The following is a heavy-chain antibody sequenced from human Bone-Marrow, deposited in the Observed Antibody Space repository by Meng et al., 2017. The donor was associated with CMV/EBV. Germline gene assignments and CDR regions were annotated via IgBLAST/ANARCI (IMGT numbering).Heavy chain of an antibody. D-gene: IGHD3-10*01. J-gene: IGHJ4*02. CDR2: VSTEDDA. V-gene: IGHV3-13*01. Sequence: GGSLRLSCAASGFTFSSYDMHWVRQVTGKGLEWVSGVSTEDDAYYRDSVKGRFTISRENGMNSMYLQMDSLTVGDTAIYYCARGSGVNMFRGAIGSFDSWGLGTLVTVSS. CDR3: ARGSGVNMFRGAIGSFDS. CDR1: GFTFSSYD.